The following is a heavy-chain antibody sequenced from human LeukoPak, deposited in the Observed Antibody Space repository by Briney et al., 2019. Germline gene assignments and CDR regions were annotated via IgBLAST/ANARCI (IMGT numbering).Heavy chain of an antibody. V-gene: IGHV1-18*01. CDR3: ARSGGGRGPGYYYMDV. J-gene: IGHJ6*03. CDR2: ISAYNGNT. Sequence: ASVKVSCKASGYTFTSYGISWVRQAPGQGLEWMGWISAYNGNTSYAQKLQGRVTMTTDTSTSTAYMELRSLRSDDTAVYYCARSGGGRGPGYYYMDVWGKGTTVTVSS. CDR1: GYTFTSYG. D-gene: IGHD2-15*01.